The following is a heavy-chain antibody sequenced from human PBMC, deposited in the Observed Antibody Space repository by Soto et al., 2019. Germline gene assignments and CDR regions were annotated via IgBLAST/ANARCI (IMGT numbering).Heavy chain of an antibody. CDR3: ARDGRGVYSYGYARWYFDL. CDR1: GFTFSSYA. V-gene: IGHV3-30-3*01. CDR2: ISDDGNNK. J-gene: IGHJ2*01. D-gene: IGHD5-18*01. Sequence: QVQPVESGGGVVQPGRSLRLSCAASGFTFSSYAMHWVRQAAGKGLEWVTVISDDGNNKYYADSVKGRFTISRDNSKNTLYLQMNSLRAEDTAVFYCARDGRGVYSYGYARWYFDLWGRGTLVTVSS.